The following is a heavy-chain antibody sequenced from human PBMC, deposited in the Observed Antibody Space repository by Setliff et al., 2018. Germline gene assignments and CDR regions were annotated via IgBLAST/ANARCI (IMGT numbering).Heavy chain of an antibody. Sequence: HPGGSLRLSCAASGFTFSSYSMNWVRQAPGKGLEWVGRIRDKYNSYAIAYAASVEGRFTISRDDSKNMAYLQMNSLRAEDTAVYYCAREMVLGTHDVFDIWGQGTMVTVSS. CDR3: AREMVLGTHDVFDI. D-gene: IGHD7-27*01. J-gene: IGHJ3*02. V-gene: IGHV3-73*01. CDR1: GFTFSSYS. CDR2: IRDKYNSYAI.